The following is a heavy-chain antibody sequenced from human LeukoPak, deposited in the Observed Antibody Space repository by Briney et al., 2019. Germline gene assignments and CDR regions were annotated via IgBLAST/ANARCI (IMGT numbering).Heavy chain of an antibody. D-gene: IGHD2-2*01. Sequence: GESLKISCKGSGYSFTSYWIGWVRQMPGKGLEWMGIIYPGDSDTRYSPSFQGQVTISADKSISTAYLQWSSLKASDTAMYYCARTRGFLVPAATPYNWFDPWGQGTLVTVSS. J-gene: IGHJ5*02. CDR2: IYPGDSDT. CDR1: GYSFTSYW. CDR3: ARTRGFLVPAATPYNWFDP. V-gene: IGHV5-51*01.